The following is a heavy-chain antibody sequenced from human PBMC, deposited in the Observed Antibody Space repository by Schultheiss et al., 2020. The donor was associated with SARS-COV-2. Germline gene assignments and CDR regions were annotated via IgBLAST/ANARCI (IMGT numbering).Heavy chain of an antibody. CDR1: GFTFSSYA. J-gene: IGHJ6*02. Sequence: GGSLRLSCAASGFTFSSYAMHCVRQAPGKGLEWVAVISYDGSNKYYADSVKGRFTISRDNSKNTLYLQMNSLRAEDTAVYYCAKDTGPYSSYYGMDVWGQGTTVTVSS. CDR3: AKDTGPYSSYYGMDV. V-gene: IGHV3-30*04. CDR2: ISYDGSNK. D-gene: IGHD2-21*01.